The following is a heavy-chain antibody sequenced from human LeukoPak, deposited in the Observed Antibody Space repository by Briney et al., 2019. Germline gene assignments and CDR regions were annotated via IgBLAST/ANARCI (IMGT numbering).Heavy chain of an antibody. CDR2: IYYSGST. V-gene: IGHV4-59*01. CDR1: GGSISGDY. Sequence: SETLSLTCTVSGGSISGDYWSWLRQPPGKGLEWIGYIYYSGSTNYNPSLKSRVTISVDTSKNQFSLKLGSVTAADTAVYYCARIGHEDYYFDYWGQGTLVTVSS. CDR3: ARIGHEDYYFDY. J-gene: IGHJ4*02.